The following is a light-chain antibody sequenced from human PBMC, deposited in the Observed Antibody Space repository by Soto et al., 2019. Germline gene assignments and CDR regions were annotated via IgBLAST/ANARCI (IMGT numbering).Light chain of an antibody. J-gene: IGLJ2*01. CDR1: ALPKQY. CDR2: KHT. V-gene: IGLV3-25*02. Sequence: SYELTQPPSVSVSPGQTARITCSGDALPKQYAYWYQQKSGQAPILAIFKHTERPSGIPERFSGSRSGTTVTLTISGVQAEDEADYYCQSADSTGIYRVFGGGTKLTVL. CDR3: QSADSTGIYRV.